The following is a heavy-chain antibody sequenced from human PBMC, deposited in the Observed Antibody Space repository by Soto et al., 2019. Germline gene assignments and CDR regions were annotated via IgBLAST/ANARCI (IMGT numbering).Heavy chain of an antibody. CDR1: GFTPTTTP. CDR2: ISGTASRT. CDR3: ETSFRYFDK. Sequence: AVGSLRLSCAGSGFTPTTTPLSWVRQPPGKGLEWVTTISGTASRTYYVDSVKGRFFISRDNSKNTVTLQMNNLTLDDTAVYYCETSFRYFDKWGQVTRVTVSS. J-gene: IGHJ4*02. V-gene: IGHV3-23*01. D-gene: IGHD3-9*01.